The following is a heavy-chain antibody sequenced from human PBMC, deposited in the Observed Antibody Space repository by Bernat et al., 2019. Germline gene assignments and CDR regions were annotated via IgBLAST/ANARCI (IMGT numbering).Heavy chain of an antibody. CDR3: GRDHPDLFDA. J-gene: IGHJ5*02. Sequence: QVQLVESGGGVVQPGTSLRLSCAASGFMFNSYGMLWVRLAPGKVLEWVAVISYDGTTKHYIESVRDRFTISRDDSKNTLYLQMNSLRAEDTAVYYWGRDHPDLFDAWGQGTHITVSS. CDR1: GFMFNSYG. CDR2: ISYDGTTK. V-gene: IGHV3-33*01.